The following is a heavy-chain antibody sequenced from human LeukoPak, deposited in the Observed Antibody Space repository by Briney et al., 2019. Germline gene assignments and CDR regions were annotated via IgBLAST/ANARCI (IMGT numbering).Heavy chain of an antibody. CDR2: IHPSDSYT. J-gene: IGHJ4*02. CDR1: GYTFTNYW. D-gene: IGHD3-16*01. V-gene: IGHV5-10-1*01. CDR3: ARDDARGAPGGKDY. Sequence: GESLKISCKGSGYTFTNYWINWVRQMPGKGLEWMGRIHPSDSYTNYSPSFQGHVTISSDKSISTAYLQWSSLKDSDTAMYYCARDDARGAPGGKDYWGQGTLVTVSS.